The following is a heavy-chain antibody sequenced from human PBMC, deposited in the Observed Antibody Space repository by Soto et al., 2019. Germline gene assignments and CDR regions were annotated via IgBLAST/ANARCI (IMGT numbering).Heavy chain of an antibody. CDR1: GFSFSTYW. D-gene: IGHD1-26*01. Sequence: EVQLVESGGGLVQPGGSLRLSCAASGFSFSTYWMSWVRQAPGKGLEWVATINPDGSDKYYVDSVKGRFTISRDNAKKSLLLQMNSLTAEDTAVYYCARGGWETPIWGQGTLVTVSS. CDR3: ARGGWETPI. V-gene: IGHV3-7*03. J-gene: IGHJ4*02. CDR2: INPDGSDK.